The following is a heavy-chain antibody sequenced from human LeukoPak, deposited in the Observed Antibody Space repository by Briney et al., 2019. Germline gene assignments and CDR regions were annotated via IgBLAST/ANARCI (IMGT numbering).Heavy chain of an antibody. CDR1: GYTFTSYA. J-gene: IGHJ4*02. V-gene: IGHV1-3*01. Sequence: ASVKVSCKASGYTFTSYAMHWVRQAPGQRLEWMGWINAGNGNTKYSQKLQGRVTMTTGTSTSTAYMELRSLRSDDTAVYYCARVSEDLEWLLFPYWGQGTLVTVSS. CDR3: ARVSEDLEWLLFPY. D-gene: IGHD3-3*01. CDR2: INAGNGNT.